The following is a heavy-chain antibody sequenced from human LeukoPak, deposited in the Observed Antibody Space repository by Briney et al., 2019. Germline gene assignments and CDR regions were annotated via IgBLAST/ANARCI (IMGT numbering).Heavy chain of an antibody. D-gene: IGHD7-27*01. Sequence: PGGSLRLSCAASGFTFSSYAMHWVRQAPGKGLEYVSAISSNGGSTYYANSVKGRFTISRDNSKNTLYLQMGSLRAEDMAVYYCARDPAWGPRGYWGQGTLVTVSS. CDR1: GFTFSSYA. V-gene: IGHV3-64*01. CDR3: ARDPAWGPRGY. J-gene: IGHJ4*02. CDR2: ISSNGGST.